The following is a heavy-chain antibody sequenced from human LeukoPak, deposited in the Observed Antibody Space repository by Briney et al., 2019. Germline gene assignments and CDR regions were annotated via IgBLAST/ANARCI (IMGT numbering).Heavy chain of an antibody. J-gene: IGHJ5*02. CDR1: GFTFSSYN. V-gene: IGHV3-21*01. D-gene: IGHD1-26*01. Sequence: GGSLRLSCAASGFTFSSYNMNWVRQAPGKGLEWVSSISSSSGYIYYADSLKGRFTISRDNGKNTLYLQMNSLGAENTAVCYCAKDQAGAWGQGTRVTVSS. CDR3: AKDQAGA. CDR2: ISSSSGYI.